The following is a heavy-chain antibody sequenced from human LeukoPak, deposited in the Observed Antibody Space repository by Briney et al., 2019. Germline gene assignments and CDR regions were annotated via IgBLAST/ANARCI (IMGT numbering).Heavy chain of an antibody. Sequence: SVKVSCKASGGTFSSYAISWVRQAPGQGLEWMGRIIPILGIANYAQKFQGRVTITADKSTCTAYMELSSLRSEDTAVYYCARPVVPAGIEYYYYGMDVWGQGTTVTVSS. CDR1: GGTFSSYA. CDR2: IIPILGIA. V-gene: IGHV1-69*04. CDR3: ARPVVPAGIEYYYYGMDV. D-gene: IGHD2-2*02. J-gene: IGHJ6*02.